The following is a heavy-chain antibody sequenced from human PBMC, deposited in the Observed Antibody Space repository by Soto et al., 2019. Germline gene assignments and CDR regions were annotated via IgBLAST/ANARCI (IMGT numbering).Heavy chain of an antibody. Sequence: QVQLVESGGGLVKPGGSLRLSCAASGFTFSDYYMSWIRQAPGKGLEWVSYISSSGSTIYYADSVKGRFTISRDNAKNSLYLQMNSLRAEDTAVYYWAREKYSSSWYYYYYGMDVWGQGTTVTVSS. V-gene: IGHV3-11*01. J-gene: IGHJ6*02. CDR3: AREKYSSSWYYYYYGMDV. D-gene: IGHD6-13*01. CDR1: GFTFSDYY. CDR2: ISSSGSTI.